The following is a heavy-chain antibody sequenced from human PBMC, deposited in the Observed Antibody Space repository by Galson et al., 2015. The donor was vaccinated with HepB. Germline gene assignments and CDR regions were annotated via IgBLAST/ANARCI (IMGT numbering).Heavy chain of an antibody. CDR1: GFSVSRNY. Sequence: SLRLSCAASGFSVSRNYMSWVRQAPGKGLVGVSVIYNGGNTDYEDSVKSRFIISADNSKNMVHLQMNSLRTEDTAVYYCAREAGEAASWFDPWGQGTLVTVSP. D-gene: IGHD4-17*01. CDR3: AREAGEAASWFDP. CDR2: IYNGGNT. V-gene: IGHV3-53*01. J-gene: IGHJ5*02.